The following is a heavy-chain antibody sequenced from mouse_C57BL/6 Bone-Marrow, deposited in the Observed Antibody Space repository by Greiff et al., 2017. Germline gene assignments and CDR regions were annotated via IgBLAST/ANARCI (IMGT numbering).Heavy chain of an antibody. V-gene: IGHV2-2*01. Sequence: VTLMESGPGLVQPSQSLSITCTVSGFSLTSYGVHWVRQSPGQGLAWLGVIWSGGSTDYNAAFISRLSISKDNSKSQVFFKMNSLQADDTAIYYCAKRGYYLYYAMDYWGQGTSVTVSS. CDR3: AKRGYYLYYAMDY. CDR2: IWSGGST. D-gene: IGHD2-3*01. CDR1: GFSLTSYG. J-gene: IGHJ4*01.